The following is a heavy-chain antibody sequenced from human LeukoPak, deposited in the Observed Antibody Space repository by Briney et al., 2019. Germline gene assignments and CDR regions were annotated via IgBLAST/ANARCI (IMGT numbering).Heavy chain of an antibody. J-gene: IGHJ5*02. CDR2: ISAYNGNT. V-gene: IGHV1-18*04. Sequence: ASVKVSCKSSGYTFNNYAMNWVRQAPGQGLEWMGWISAYNGNTNYAQKLKGRVTMTTDTSTSTAYMELRSLRSDDTAVYYCARTLGYCSSTSCYSDNWFDPWGQGTLVTVSS. D-gene: IGHD2-2*01. CDR1: GYTFNNYA. CDR3: ARTLGYCSSTSCYSDNWFDP.